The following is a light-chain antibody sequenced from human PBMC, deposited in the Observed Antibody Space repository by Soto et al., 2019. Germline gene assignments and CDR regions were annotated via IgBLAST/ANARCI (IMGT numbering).Light chain of an antibody. CDR1: QSISRS. J-gene: IGKJ2*01. V-gene: IGKV3-15*01. CDR2: DAS. Sequence: EIVLTLSPAILSVTPGERATLSCRASQSISRSLAWYQQKPGQAPRLLISDASTRATGIPARFSGSGSGTEFTLTISSLQSEDFALYYCHQYNSWPPGTLGQGTNVDI. CDR3: HQYNSWPPGT.